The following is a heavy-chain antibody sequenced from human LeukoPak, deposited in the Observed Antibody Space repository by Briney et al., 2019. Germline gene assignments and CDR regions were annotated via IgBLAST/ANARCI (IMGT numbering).Heavy chain of an antibody. CDR1: GFMFSSHG. J-gene: IGHJ5*02. CDR3: AKSDYYDVLTGRQNWFGP. Sequence: GRSLRLSCAASGFMFSSHGMHWVRQAPGKGLEWVAVISYDGSKRYYADSVKGRFTVSRDNSKNTLYLQMSGLRVEDTAVYYCAKSDYYDVLTGRQNWFGPWGQGTLVTVSS. CDR2: ISYDGSKR. D-gene: IGHD3-9*01. V-gene: IGHV3-30*18.